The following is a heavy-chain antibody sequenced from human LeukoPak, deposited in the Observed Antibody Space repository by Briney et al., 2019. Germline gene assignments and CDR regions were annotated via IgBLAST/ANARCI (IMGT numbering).Heavy chain of an antibody. CDR2: INSDGSST. D-gene: IGHD3-3*01. Sequence: GGSLRLSCAASGFTFSSYWMHWVRQAPGKGLVWVSRINSDGSSTSYADSVKGRFTISRDNAKNTLYLQMNSLRAEDTAVYYCARGPYYDFWSGHYRPDYWGQGTLVTVSS. V-gene: IGHV3-74*01. CDR1: GFTFSSYW. J-gene: IGHJ4*02. CDR3: ARGPYYDFWSGHYRPDY.